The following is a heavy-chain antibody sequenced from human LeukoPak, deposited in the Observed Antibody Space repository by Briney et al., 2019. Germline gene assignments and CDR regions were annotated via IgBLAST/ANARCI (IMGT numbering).Heavy chain of an antibody. V-gene: IGHV3-23*01. J-gene: IGHJ5*02. CDR2: ISGSGGSR. Sequence: GGSLRLSCAASGFTFSSWVRQAPGNGLEWVSTISGSGGSRSYADSVKGRFTISRDNSKNTLYLQMNSLRAEDTAVYYCAKGYSNGYGAWGQGTLVTVSS. CDR3: AKGYSNGYGA. D-gene: IGHD6-19*01. CDR1: GFTFSS.